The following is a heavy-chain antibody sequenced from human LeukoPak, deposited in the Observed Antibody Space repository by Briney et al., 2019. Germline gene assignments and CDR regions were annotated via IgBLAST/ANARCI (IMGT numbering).Heavy chain of an antibody. CDR1: GYTFTSYG. CDR3: ARDWYYDFWSGREVFDY. V-gene: IGHV1-18*01. D-gene: IGHD3-3*01. CDR2: ISAYNGNT. J-gene: IGHJ4*02. Sequence: ASVKVSCKASGYTFTSYGISWVRQAPGQGLEWIGWISAYNGNTNYAQKLQGRVTMTTDTSTSTAYMELRSLRSDDTAVYYCARDWYYDFWSGREVFDYWGQGTLVTVSS.